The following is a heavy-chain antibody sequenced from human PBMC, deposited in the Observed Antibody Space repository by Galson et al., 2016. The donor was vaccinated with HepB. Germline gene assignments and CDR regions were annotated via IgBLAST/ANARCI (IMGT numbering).Heavy chain of an antibody. J-gene: IGHJ6*03. CDR3: ARDFKLGAPDYMDV. CDR1: GFTLSSYW. Sequence: SLRLSCAASGFTLSSYWMSWVRQAPGKGLDWVAVISKTGDTTFYGDSVKGRFTISRDNSKNTVDLQIHSLRSEDAAVYFCARDFKLGAPDYMDVWGQGTTVTVSS. V-gene: IGHV3-30-3*01. CDR2: ISKTGDTT. D-gene: IGHD1-26*01.